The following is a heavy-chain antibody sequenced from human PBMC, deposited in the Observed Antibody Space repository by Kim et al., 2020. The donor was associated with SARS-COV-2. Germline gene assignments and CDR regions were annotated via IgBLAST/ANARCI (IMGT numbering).Heavy chain of an antibody. CDR1: GFTFSSYS. CDR2: ISSSSSYI. CDR3: ARGQRVRGVIITPSDY. Sequence: GGSLRLSCAASGFTFSSYSMNWVRQAPGKGLEWVSSISSSSSYIYYADSVKGRFTISRDNAKNSLYLQMNSLRAEDTAVYYCARGQRVRGVIITPSDYWGQGTLVTVSS. V-gene: IGHV3-21*01. D-gene: IGHD3-10*01. J-gene: IGHJ4*02.